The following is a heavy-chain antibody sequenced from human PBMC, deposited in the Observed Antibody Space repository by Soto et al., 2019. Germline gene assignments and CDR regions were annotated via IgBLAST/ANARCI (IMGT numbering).Heavy chain of an antibody. V-gene: IGHV1-2*02. CDR2: INPNSGGT. CDR3: EKAPYYDFWSGYYNYYYYGMDV. D-gene: IGHD3-3*01. CDR1: GYTFTGYY. Sequence: ASVKVSCKASGYTFTGYYMHWVRQAPGQGLEWMGWINPNSGGTNYAQKFQGRVTMTRDTSISTAYMELSRLRSDDTAVYYCEKAPYYDFWSGYYNYYYYGMDVWGQGTTVTVSS. J-gene: IGHJ6*02.